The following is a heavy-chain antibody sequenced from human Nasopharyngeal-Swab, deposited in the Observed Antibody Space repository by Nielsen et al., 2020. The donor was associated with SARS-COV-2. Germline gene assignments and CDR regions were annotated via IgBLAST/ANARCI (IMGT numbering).Heavy chain of an antibody. V-gene: IGHV4-34*01. J-gene: IGHJ4*02. CDR2: INHSGST. CDR3: ARGSEGGIAARQPNFDY. Sequence: WIRQHPGKGLEWIGEINHSGSTNYNPSLKSRVTISVDTSKNQFSLKLSSVTAADTAVYYCARGSEGGIAARQPNFDYWGQGTLVTVSS. D-gene: IGHD6-6*01.